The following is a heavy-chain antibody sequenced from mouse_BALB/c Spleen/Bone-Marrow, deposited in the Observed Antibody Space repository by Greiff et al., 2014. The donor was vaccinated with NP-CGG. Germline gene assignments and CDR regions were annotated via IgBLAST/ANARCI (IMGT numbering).Heavy chain of an antibody. CDR2: IDSSDSET. CDR1: GYTFTSYW. CDR3: ARWGAYFDY. V-gene: IGHV1-61*01. J-gene: IGHJ2*01. Sequence: QVQLKESGAELVWPGTSVKMSCKASGYTFTSYWMNWVKQRPGRGLEWIGRIDSSDSETHYNQKFKDKATLTVDKSSSTAYIQLSSLTSEDSAVYYCARWGAYFDYWGQGTTLTVSS.